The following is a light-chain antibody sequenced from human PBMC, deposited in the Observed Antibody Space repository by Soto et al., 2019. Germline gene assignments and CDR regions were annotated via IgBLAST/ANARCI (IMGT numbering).Light chain of an antibody. CDR2: DAS. CDR1: QSIRSL. CDR3: QQRSNWPLT. V-gene: IGKV1-5*01. J-gene: IGKJ4*01. Sequence: DIQMTQSPSTLSASVGDRVTITCRASQSIRSLLAWYQQKPGKAPKVLIYDASSLGSGVPSRFSGSGSGTEFTLTISSLQPDDFAVYYCQQRSNWPLTFGGGTKVEIK.